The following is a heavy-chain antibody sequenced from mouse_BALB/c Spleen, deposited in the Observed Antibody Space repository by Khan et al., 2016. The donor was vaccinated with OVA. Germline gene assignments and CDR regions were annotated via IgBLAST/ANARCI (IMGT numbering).Heavy chain of an antibody. CDR1: VYSITSGYG. CDR2: ISYSGST. Sequence: EVQLQESGPGLVKPSQSLSLTCTVTVYSITSGYGWNWIRQFPGNKLAWMGYISYSGSTNYNPSPKSRISITRDTFKYQFFLQLNAVATEDTATYDCARTARIKYWGQGTTLTVSA. CDR3: ARTARIKY. D-gene: IGHD1-2*01. J-gene: IGHJ2*01. V-gene: IGHV3-2*02.